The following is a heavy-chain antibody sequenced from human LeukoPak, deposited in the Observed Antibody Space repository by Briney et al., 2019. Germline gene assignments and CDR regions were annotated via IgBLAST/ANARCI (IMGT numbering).Heavy chain of an antibody. J-gene: IGHJ3*02. CDR1: GDNVSSNSAA. V-gene: IGHV6-1*01. D-gene: IGHD1-1*01. CDR3: ARDRLERTDAFDI. CDR2: TYYRSKWYN. Sequence: SQTLSLTCAISGDNVSSNSAAWTWIRQSPSRGLEWLGRTYYRSKWYNHYALSVKSQITINPDTSKNQFSLQLNSVTPEDTAVYYCARDRLERTDAFDIWGQGTMVTVSS.